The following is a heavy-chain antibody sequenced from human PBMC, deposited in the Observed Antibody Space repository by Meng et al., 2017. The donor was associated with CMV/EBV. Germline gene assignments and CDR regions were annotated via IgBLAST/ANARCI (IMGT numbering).Heavy chain of an antibody. CDR2: IRYDGSNK. D-gene: IGHD3-3*01. CDR3: AKEAHLYDFWTRDAFDI. CDR1: GFTFSSYG. J-gene: IGHJ3*02. Sequence: GESLKISCAASGFTFSSYGMHWVRQAPGKGLEWVAFIRYDGSNKYYADSVKGRFTISRDNSKNTLYLQMNSLRAEDTAVYYCAKEAHLYDFWTRDAFDIWGQGTMVTVSS. V-gene: IGHV3-30*02.